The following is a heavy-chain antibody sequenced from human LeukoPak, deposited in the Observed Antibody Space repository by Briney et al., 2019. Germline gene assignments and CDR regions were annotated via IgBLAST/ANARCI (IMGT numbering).Heavy chain of an antibody. V-gene: IGHV1-69*05. J-gene: IGHJ3*02. CDR3: ALKGGIQLHDAFDI. CDR1: GGTFSSNA. CDR2: IIPIFGTA. D-gene: IGHD5-18*01. Sequence: SVKVSCKASGGTFSSNAISWVRQAPGQGLEWMGRIIPIFGTANYAQKFQGRVTITTDESTSTAYMELSSLRSEDTAVYYCALKGGIQLHDAFDIWGQGTMVTVSS.